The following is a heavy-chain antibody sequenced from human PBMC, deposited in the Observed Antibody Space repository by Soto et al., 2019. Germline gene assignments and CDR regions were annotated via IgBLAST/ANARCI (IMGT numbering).Heavy chain of an antibody. Sequence: GASVKVSCKASGGTFSSYAISWVRQAPGQGLEWMGGIIPIFGTANYAQKFQGRVTITAEESTSTAYMELSSLRSEDTAVYYCARGRNCGGDCYSSPYNWFDPWGQGTLVTVSS. CDR3: ARGRNCGGDCYSSPYNWFDP. V-gene: IGHV1-69*13. D-gene: IGHD2-21*02. CDR1: GGTFSSYA. CDR2: IIPIFGTA. J-gene: IGHJ5*02.